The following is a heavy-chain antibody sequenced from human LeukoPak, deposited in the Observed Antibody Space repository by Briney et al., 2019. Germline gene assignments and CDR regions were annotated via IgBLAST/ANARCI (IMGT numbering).Heavy chain of an antibody. CDR3: ARMVDYMDV. V-gene: IGHV1-18*01. CDR2: ISTYNGNT. Sequence: ASVKVSCKASGYTFTSHGISWVRQAPGQGLEWMGWISTYNGNTNYAQKLQGRVSMTTDTSTSTAYMDLRSLRSDDTAVYYCARMVDYMDVWGKGTTVTVSS. J-gene: IGHJ6*03. D-gene: IGHD2-15*01. CDR1: GYTFTSHG.